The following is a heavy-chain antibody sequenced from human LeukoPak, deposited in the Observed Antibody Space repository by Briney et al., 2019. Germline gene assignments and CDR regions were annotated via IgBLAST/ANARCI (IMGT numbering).Heavy chain of an antibody. CDR2: INPNSGGT. J-gene: IGHJ5*02. Sequence: GASVKVSCKASGYTFTGYYMHWARQAPGQGLEWMGWINPNSGGTNYAQKFQGRVTMTRDTSISTAYMELSRLRSDDTAVYYCARASSSWYSSYNWFDPWGQGTLVTVSS. V-gene: IGHV1-2*02. D-gene: IGHD6-13*01. CDR3: ARASSSWYSSYNWFDP. CDR1: GYTFTGYY.